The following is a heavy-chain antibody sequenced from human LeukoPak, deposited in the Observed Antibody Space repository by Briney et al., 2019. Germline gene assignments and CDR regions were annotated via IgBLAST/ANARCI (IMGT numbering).Heavy chain of an antibody. J-gene: IGHJ3*02. D-gene: IGHD3-22*01. CDR1: GHTFTSYA. Sequence: ASVKVSCKASGHTFTSYAMHWVRQAPGQRLEWMGWINAGNGNTKYSQKFQGRVTITRDTSASTAYMELSSLRSEDTAVYYCARDPPPNYYDSSGYYYTDAFDIWGQGTMVTVSS. CDR3: ARDPPPNYYDSSGYYYTDAFDI. CDR2: INAGNGNT. V-gene: IGHV1-3*01.